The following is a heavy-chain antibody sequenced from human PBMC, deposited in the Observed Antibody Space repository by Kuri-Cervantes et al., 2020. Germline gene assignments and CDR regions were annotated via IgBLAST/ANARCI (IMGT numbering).Heavy chain of an antibody. CDR3: ARIRTAMIFSDAFDI. V-gene: IGHV5-51*01. CDR1: GYIFTSYW. D-gene: IGHD3/OR15-3a*01. Sequence: KVSCKGSGYIFTSYWIGWVRQLPGKGLESMGIIYPDDSDTTYTSSFQGQVTISADKSISTAYLQWSSLKASDTAIYYCARIRTAMIFSDAFDIWGQGTLVTVSS. J-gene: IGHJ3*02. CDR2: IYPDDSDT.